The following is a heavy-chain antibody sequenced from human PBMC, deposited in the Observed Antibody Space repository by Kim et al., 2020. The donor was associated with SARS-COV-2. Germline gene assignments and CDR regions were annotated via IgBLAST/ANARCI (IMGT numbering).Heavy chain of an antibody. Sequence: GGSLRLSCAASGFTFSSYWMHWVRQAPGKGLVWVSRINSDGSSTSYADSVKGRFTISRDNAKNTLYLQMNSLRAEDTAVYYCARDFLPLYCSGGSCYYYYYGMDVWGQGTTVTVSS. CDR2: INSDGSST. D-gene: IGHD2-15*01. CDR3: ARDFLPLYCSGGSCYYYYYGMDV. J-gene: IGHJ6*02. CDR1: GFTFSSYW. V-gene: IGHV3-74*01.